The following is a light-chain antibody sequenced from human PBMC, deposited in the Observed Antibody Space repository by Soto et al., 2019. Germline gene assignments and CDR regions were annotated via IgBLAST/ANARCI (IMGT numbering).Light chain of an antibody. Sequence: IVMTQSPATLSVSPGERATLSCRASQNIYSNVAWYQQKPGQAPRLLIYGASTRATGIPARFSGSGSGTEFTLTISNLQSEDFAVYFCQQYHNWPPITFGQGTRLEI. J-gene: IGKJ5*01. CDR3: QQYHNWPPIT. CDR1: QNIYSN. CDR2: GAS. V-gene: IGKV3D-15*01.